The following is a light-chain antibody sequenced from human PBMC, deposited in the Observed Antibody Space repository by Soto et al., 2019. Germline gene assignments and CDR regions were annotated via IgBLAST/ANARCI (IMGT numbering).Light chain of an antibody. J-gene: IGKJ5*01. CDR3: QQYHHSPIT. CDR1: QSLISSN. V-gene: IGKV3-20*01. Sequence: EIVMTQSPAALSVSPGERATLSCRASQSLISSNFAWYQHKPGQAPRLLIYGVSNRATAIPDRFSGSGSGTDFTLTINRLEPEDFAVYYCQQYHHSPITFGQGTRLEIK. CDR2: GVS.